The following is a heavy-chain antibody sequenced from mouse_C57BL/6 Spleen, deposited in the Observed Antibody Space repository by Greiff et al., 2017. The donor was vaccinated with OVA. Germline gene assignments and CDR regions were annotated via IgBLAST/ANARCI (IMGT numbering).Heavy chain of an antibody. CDR3: ARLDDGYFPYWYFDV. Sequence: QVQLQQPGAELVRPGSSVKLSCKASGYTFTSYWMHWVKQRPIQGLEWIGNIDPSDSETHYTQQFKDKATLTVDKSSSTAYMQLSSLTSEDSAVYYCARLDDGYFPYWYFDVWGTGTTVTVSS. CDR1: GYTFTSYW. V-gene: IGHV1-52*01. J-gene: IGHJ1*03. CDR2: IDPSDSET. D-gene: IGHD2-3*01.